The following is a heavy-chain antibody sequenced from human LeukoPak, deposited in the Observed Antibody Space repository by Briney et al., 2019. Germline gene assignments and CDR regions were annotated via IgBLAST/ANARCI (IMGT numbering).Heavy chain of an antibody. V-gene: IGHV3-74*01. CDR3: TREGGSTDH. J-gene: IGHJ4*02. CDR2: INGDGSET. Sequence: GGSLRLSCAASGFTLSNHWMHWVRQAPGKGLVWVSHINGDGSETNYADSVRGRFTISRDNAKNTLYLQMNSLRVDDTAVYYCTREGGSTDHWGQGTLVTVSS. CDR1: GFTLSNHW. D-gene: IGHD3-16*01.